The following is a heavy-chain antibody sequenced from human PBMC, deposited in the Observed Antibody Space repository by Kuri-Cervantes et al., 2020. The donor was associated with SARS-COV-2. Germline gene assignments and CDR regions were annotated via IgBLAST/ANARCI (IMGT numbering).Heavy chain of an antibody. CDR1: GFTVSSNY. D-gene: IGHD3-22*01. Sequence: GGSLRLSCAASGFTVSSNYMSWVRQAPGKGLEWVSVIYSGGSTYYADSVKGRFTISRDNSKNTLYLQMNSLRAEDTAVYYCALSSTMIVVVTFDYWGQGTLVTVSS. J-gene: IGHJ4*02. V-gene: IGHV3-53*01. CDR2: IYSGGST. CDR3: ALSSTMIVVVTFDY.